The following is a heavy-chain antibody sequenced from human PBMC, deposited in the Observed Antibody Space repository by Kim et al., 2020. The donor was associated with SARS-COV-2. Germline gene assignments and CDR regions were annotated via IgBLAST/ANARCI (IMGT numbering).Heavy chain of an antibody. CDR2: ISSSGSTI. Sequence: GGSLRLSCAASGFTFSSYEMNWVRQAPGKGLEWVSYISSSGSTIDYADSVKGRFTISRDNAKNSLYLQMNSLRAEDTAVYYCARDPYNSSYNYYGMDVWGQGTTVTVPS. D-gene: IGHD6-13*01. CDR3: ARDPYNSSYNYYGMDV. CDR1: GFTFSSYE. V-gene: IGHV3-48*03. J-gene: IGHJ6*02.